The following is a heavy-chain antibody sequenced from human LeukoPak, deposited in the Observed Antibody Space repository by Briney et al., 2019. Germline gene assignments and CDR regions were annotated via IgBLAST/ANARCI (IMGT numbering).Heavy chain of an antibody. Sequence: GGSLRLSCAASGFTFSSYWMHWVRQAPGKGLVWVSRINSDGSSTSYADSVKGRFTISRDNAKNTLYLQMNSLRAEDTAVYYCAKDSGYCSSTSCPAYYYYYGMDVWGQGTTVTVSS. J-gene: IGHJ6*02. CDR3: AKDSGYCSSTSCPAYYYYYGMDV. V-gene: IGHV3-74*01. CDR1: GFTFSSYW. D-gene: IGHD2-2*01. CDR2: INSDGSST.